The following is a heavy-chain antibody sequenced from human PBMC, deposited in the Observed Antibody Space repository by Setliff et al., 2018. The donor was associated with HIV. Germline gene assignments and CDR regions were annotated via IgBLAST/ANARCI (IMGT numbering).Heavy chain of an antibody. CDR3: ARAHLWFGESFPFDP. Sequence: PGGSLRLSCAASGFAFSTSWMSWVRQAPGQGLEWMGWINTKTGNPTYAQGFTGRFVFSLDTSVSTARLQISSLKAEDTAVYYCARAHLWFGESFPFDPWGQGTLVTVSS. CDR1: GFAFSTSW. J-gene: IGHJ5*02. V-gene: IGHV7-4-1*02. D-gene: IGHD3-10*01. CDR2: INTKTGNP.